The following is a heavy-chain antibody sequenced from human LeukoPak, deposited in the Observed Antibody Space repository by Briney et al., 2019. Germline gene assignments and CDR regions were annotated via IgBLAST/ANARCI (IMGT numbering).Heavy chain of an antibody. CDR1: GFTLSSYW. V-gene: IGHV3-7*01. J-gene: IGHJ6*03. CDR2: IKQDGSEK. Sequence: GGSLRLSCAASGFTLSSYWMSWVRQAPGKGLGWVANIKQDGSEKYYVDSVKGRFTISRDNAKNSLYLQMNSLRAEDTAVYYCAREGGLLGTVGYYYYMDVWGKGTTVTVSS. D-gene: IGHD2-15*01. CDR3: AREGGLLGTVGYYYYMDV.